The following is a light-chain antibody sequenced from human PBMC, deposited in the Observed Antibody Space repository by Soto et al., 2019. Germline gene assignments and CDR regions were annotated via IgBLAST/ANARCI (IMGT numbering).Light chain of an antibody. CDR1: SSNIGSHF. V-gene: IGLV1-47*01. CDR3: ATWDDSLTGVV. Sequence: QSVLTQPPSASGTPGQRVTISCSGSSSNIGSHFVYWYQQLPGTAPKVLIYRNDQRPSGVPDRFSASKSGTSASLAISGLRSEDDADYYCATWDDSLTGVVFGGGTKGTVL. J-gene: IGLJ2*01. CDR2: RND.